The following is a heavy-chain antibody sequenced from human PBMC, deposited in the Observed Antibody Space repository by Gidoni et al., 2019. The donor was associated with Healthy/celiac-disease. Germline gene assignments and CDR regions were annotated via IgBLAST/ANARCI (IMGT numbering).Heavy chain of an antibody. CDR2: ISYDGSNK. Sequence: QVQLVESGGGVVQPGRSLRLSCAAAGFTFSSYGMHWVRQAPGKGLEWVAVISYDGSNKYYADSVKGRFTISRDNSKNTLYLQMNSLRAEDTAVYYCAKDQIRYCSGGSCYPALDYWGQGTLVTVSS. CDR3: AKDQIRYCSGGSCYPALDY. D-gene: IGHD2-15*01. CDR1: GFTFSSYG. V-gene: IGHV3-30*18. J-gene: IGHJ4*02.